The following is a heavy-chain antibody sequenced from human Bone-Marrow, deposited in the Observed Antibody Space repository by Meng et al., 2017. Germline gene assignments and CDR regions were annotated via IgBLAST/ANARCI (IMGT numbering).Heavy chain of an antibody. Sequence: SETLSLTCAVSGGSITRGNWWSWVRQSPGNGLEWIGEISRDGNTHYNPSLKSRVTKSLDKSKNQFSLKLDSVTAADTAVYYCGSSPLLRTATRPSDDYWGQGALVTVSS. CDR1: GGSITRGNW. CDR2: ISRDGNT. D-gene: IGHD4-11*01. CDR3: GSSPLLRTATRPSDDY. J-gene: IGHJ4*02. V-gene: IGHV4-4*02.